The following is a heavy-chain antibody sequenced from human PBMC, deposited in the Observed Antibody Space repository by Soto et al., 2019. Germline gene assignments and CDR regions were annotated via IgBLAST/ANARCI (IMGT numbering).Heavy chain of an antibody. D-gene: IGHD3-22*01. J-gene: IGHJ4*02. CDR3: ARLGGYYQAFDQ. CDR1: GGSISSYY. Sequence: SETLSLTCTVSGGSISSYYGSWIRQPPGKGLEWIGYVHDSWGSHYSPSLKSRVTISVDTSKNQFSLKLDSVTAADTAVYYCARLGGYYQAFDQWGQGSLVTVSS. V-gene: IGHV4-59*08. CDR2: VHDSWGS.